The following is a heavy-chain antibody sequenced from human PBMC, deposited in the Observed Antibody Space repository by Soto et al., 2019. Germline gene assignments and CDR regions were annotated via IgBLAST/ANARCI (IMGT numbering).Heavy chain of an antibody. CDR2: ISAYNGNT. J-gene: IGHJ5*02. D-gene: IGHD2-2*01. V-gene: IGHV1-18*01. CDR1: GYTFTNFG. Sequence: GASVKVSCKASGYTFTNFGISWVRQAPGQGLEWMGWISAYNGNTNYAQKFQGRVTMTTDTSTSTAYMEVRSLRFDDTAVYYCARDSIGYCISTSCTYGGFDPWGQGTLVTVSS. CDR3: ARDSIGYCISTSCTYGGFDP.